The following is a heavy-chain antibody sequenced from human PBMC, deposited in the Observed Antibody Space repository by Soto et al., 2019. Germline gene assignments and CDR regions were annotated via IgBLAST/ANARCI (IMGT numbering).Heavy chain of an antibody. Sequence: QVQLVQSGAEVKKPGSSVKVSCKASGGTFSNYPVSWVRQAPGQGLEWMGGIIPIFGTVNYAQKFQGRLTVTADESPSTAYMELSSMRSEDTAVYYCARGNHRWLQLWYFGLWGRGTLVTVSS. CDR2: IIPIFGTV. CDR3: ARGNHRWLQLWYFGL. J-gene: IGHJ2*01. CDR1: GGTFSNYP. V-gene: IGHV1-69*12. D-gene: IGHD5-12*01.